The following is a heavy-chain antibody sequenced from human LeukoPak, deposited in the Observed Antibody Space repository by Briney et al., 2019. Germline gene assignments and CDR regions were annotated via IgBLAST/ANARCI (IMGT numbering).Heavy chain of an antibody. CDR3: AKERAFSVGAFDI. CDR2: ISYDGSNK. D-gene: IGHD5/OR15-5a*01. V-gene: IGHV3-30*18. J-gene: IGHJ3*02. Sequence: PGGSLRLSCAASGFTFSNYGMHWVRQAPGKGLEWVVVISYDGSNKYYADSVKGRFTISRDNSKNTLYLQMNSLRAEDTAVYYCAKERAFSVGAFDIWGQGTMVTVSS. CDR1: GFTFSNYG.